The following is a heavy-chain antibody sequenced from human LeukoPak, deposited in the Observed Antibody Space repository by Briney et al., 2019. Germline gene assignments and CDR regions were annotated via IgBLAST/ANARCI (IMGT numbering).Heavy chain of an antibody. CDR2: ISGSGGST. J-gene: IGHJ3*02. V-gene: IGHV3-23*01. D-gene: IGHD3-10*01. Sequence: GGSLRLSCAASGFTFSSYAMSWVRQAPGKGLEWVSAISGSGGSTYYADSVKGRFTISRDNSKNTLYLQMTSLRAEDTAVYYCAKDLSSPDRYTRGRYGSGRHDAFDIWGQGTMVTVSS. CDR3: AKDLSSPDRYTRGRYGSGRHDAFDI. CDR1: GFTFSSYA.